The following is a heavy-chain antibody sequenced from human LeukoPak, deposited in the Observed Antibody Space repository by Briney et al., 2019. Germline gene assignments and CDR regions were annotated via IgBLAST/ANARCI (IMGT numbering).Heavy chain of an antibody. CDR2: ISWNSGSI. Sequence: GGSLRLSCAASGFTFSSYAMHWVRQAPGKGLEWVSGISWNSGSIGYADSVKGRFTISRDNAKNSLYLQMNSLRAEDTALYYCAKDQLIGGPMDVWGKGTTVTISS. J-gene: IGHJ6*03. V-gene: IGHV3-9*01. CDR3: AKDQLIGGPMDV. D-gene: IGHD3-16*01. CDR1: GFTFSSYA.